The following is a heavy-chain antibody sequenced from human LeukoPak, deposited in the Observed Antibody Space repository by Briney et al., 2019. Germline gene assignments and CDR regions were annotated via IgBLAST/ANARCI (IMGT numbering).Heavy chain of an antibody. D-gene: IGHD3-22*01. CDR1: GFTFSSYG. Sequence: GRSLRLSCAASGFTFSSYGMHWVRQAPGKGLEWVAVISYDGSNKYYADSVKGRFTISRDNSKNTLYLQMNSLRAEDTAVYYCARGERGYYYDSSGYPDYWGQGTLVTVSS. CDR2: ISYDGSNK. CDR3: ARGERGYYYDSSGYPDY. J-gene: IGHJ4*02. V-gene: IGHV3-30*03.